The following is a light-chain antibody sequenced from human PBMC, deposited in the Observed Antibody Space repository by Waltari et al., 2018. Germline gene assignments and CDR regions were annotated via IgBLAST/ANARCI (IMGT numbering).Light chain of an antibody. V-gene: IGKV4-1*01. Sequence: DIVLTQSPASLSVSLGERATITCTSSQSVSFLSREKNFLAWYQQKSRQTPKLLIYWAGVRESGVPDRFSDRGSGTNFTLTISSLQAEDAAVYYCQQYSTSPFTFGPGTTVEI. CDR3: QQYSTSPFT. CDR1: QSVSFLSREKNF. CDR2: WAG. J-gene: IGKJ3*01.